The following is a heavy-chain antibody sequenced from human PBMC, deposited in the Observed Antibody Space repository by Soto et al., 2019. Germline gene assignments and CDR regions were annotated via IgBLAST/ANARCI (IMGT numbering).Heavy chain of an antibody. Sequence: PSETLSLTCAVYGGSFSGYYWSWIRQPPGRGLEWIGEINHSGSTNYNPSLKSRVTISVDTSKNQFSLKLSSVTAADTAVYYCARGRIGRDYDSWSGYYIQFDYWGQGTLVTVSS. CDR1: GGSFSGYY. J-gene: IGHJ4*02. CDR2: INHSGST. D-gene: IGHD3-3*01. CDR3: ARGRIGRDYDSWSGYYIQFDY. V-gene: IGHV4-34*01.